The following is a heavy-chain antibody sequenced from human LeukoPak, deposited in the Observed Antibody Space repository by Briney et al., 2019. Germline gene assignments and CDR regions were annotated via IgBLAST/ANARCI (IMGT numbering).Heavy chain of an antibody. CDR2: MYSGGNT. Sequence: GGSLRLSCAASGFTVNSNYMSWVRQAPGKGLEWVSVMYSGGNTYYADSVKGRFTISRDSSKNTLYLQMNSLRAEDTAVYYCARDPYYYDSSGYDDAFDIWGQGTMVTVSS. V-gene: IGHV3-53*01. J-gene: IGHJ3*02. CDR3: ARDPYYYDSSGYDDAFDI. CDR1: GFTVNSNY. D-gene: IGHD3-22*01.